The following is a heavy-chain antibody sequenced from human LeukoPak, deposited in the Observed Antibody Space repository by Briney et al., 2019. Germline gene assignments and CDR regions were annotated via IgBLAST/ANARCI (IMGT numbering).Heavy chain of an antibody. CDR3: ARDLATTQAFDI. V-gene: IGHV4-31*03. Sequence: SETLSLTCTVSGGSISSGGYYWSWIRQHPGKGLEWIGYIYYSGSTYYNPSLKSRVTISVDTSKNQFSLKLSSVTAADTAVYYCARDLATTQAFDIWGQGTMVTVSS. D-gene: IGHD1-14*01. J-gene: IGHJ3*02. CDR1: GGSISSGGYY. CDR2: IYYSGST.